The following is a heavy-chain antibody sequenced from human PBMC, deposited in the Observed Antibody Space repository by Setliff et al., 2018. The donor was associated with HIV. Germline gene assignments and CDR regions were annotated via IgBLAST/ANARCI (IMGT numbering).Heavy chain of an antibody. CDR2: IVPILNTG. Sequence: SVKVSCKASGGTFRSHEISWVRQAPGQGLEWMGGIVPILNTGNYAPKFQGRVTIIADESTTTAYMELSSLRSEDTAVYYCARIPNHSSGFDYWGQGTPVTVSS. CDR3: ARIPNHSSGFDY. V-gene: IGHV1-69*13. D-gene: IGHD3-22*01. J-gene: IGHJ4*02. CDR1: GGTFRSHE.